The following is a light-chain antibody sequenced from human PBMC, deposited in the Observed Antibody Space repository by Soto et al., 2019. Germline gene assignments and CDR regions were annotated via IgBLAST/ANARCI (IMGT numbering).Light chain of an antibody. Sequence: IVFAHPPSPLSSSPVVSPTLSCRARQSDSSHLAWYQQKPGQAPRLLINDTATRATGSPARCSGSGSGTEFTLTISSLLSEDFAVYYCQQYSNRPSITFGQGTRLEIK. CDR1: QSDSSH. J-gene: IGKJ5*01. CDR2: DTA. V-gene: IGKV3-15*01. CDR3: QQYSNRPSIT.